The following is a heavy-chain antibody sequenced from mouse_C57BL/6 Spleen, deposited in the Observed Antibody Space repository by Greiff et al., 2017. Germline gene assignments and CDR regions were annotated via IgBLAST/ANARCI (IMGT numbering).Heavy chain of an antibody. CDR2: IDPEDGET. V-gene: IGHV14-2*01. Sequence: DVQLQESGAELVKPGASVKLSCTASGFNIKDYYMHWVKQRTEQGLEWIGRIDPEDGETKYAPKFQGKATITADTSSNTAYLQLSSLTSEDTAVYYCAFPITTVVEKGYFDVWGTGTTVTVSS. D-gene: IGHD1-1*01. CDR3: AFPITTVVEKGYFDV. J-gene: IGHJ1*03. CDR1: GFNIKDYY.